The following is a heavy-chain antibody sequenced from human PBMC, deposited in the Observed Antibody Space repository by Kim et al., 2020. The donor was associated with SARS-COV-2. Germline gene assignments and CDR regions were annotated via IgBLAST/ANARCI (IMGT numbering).Heavy chain of an antibody. Sequence: SETLSLTCAVYGGSFSGHYWSWIRQPPGKGLEWIGEIHQSGSTNYNPSIKSRVTISIDTSKNQFSLKLSSVAAADTGFYYCARGRAGVVPAPILGIGPHYNSFIMDVWGHGTTVTVSS. J-gene: IGHJ6*02. V-gene: IGHV4-34*01. CDR1: GGSFSGHY. CDR2: IHQSGST. D-gene: IGHD2-2*02. CDR3: ARGRAGVVPAPILGIGPHYNSFIMDV.